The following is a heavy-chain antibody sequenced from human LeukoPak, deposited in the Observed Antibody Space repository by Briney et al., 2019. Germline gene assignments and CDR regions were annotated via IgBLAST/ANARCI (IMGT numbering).Heavy chain of an antibody. Sequence: GGSLRLSCAASGFSVSSNYIIWVRQAPGKGLEWVTGIYSGGSTYYADSVRGRFTISRDNSKNTLYLQMNSLRAEDTAVYYCARVWFGELLSSWFDPWGQGTLVTVSS. CDR3: ARVWFGELLSSWFDP. D-gene: IGHD3-10*01. J-gene: IGHJ5*02. V-gene: IGHV3-53*01. CDR2: IYSGGST. CDR1: GFSVSSNY.